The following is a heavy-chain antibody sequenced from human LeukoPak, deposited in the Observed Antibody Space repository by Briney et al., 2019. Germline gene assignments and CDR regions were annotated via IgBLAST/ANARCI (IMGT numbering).Heavy chain of an antibody. D-gene: IGHD3-3*01. CDR1: GFTFSRHG. CDR2: ISNDGSRK. Sequence: GGSLRLSGAPSGFTFSRHGMHWVRQAPGKGLEWVAIISNDGSRKYYAHSVEGRFTISRDNSKNTLYLQMDSLRAEDTAVYYCARDRAWNYFDYWGQGTLVTVSS. CDR3: ARDRAWNYFDY. J-gene: IGHJ4*02. V-gene: IGHV3-30*03.